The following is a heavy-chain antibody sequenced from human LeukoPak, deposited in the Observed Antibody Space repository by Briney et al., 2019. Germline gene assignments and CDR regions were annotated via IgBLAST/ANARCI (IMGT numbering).Heavy chain of an antibody. Sequence: SETLSLTCTVSGGSISSYYWSWIRQPPGKGLEWIGYIYYSGSTNYNPSLKSRVTISVDTSKNQFSLKLSSVTAADTAVYYCARQPSRYFDWFAFDYWGQGTLVTVSS. D-gene: IGHD3-9*01. CDR3: ARQPSRYFDWFAFDY. J-gene: IGHJ4*02. CDR1: GGSISSYY. V-gene: IGHV4-59*08. CDR2: IYYSGST.